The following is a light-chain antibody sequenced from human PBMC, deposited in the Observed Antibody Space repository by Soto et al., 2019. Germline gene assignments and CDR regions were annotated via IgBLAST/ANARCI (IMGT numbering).Light chain of an antibody. Sequence: EIVLTQSPGTLSLSPGERATLSCRASQSVSSSYLAWYQQKPGQAPRLLIYGASSRATGIPDRFGGSGSGTDFTLTISRLEPEDFAVYYCQQYGSSRTFGPGTKVDIK. J-gene: IGKJ3*01. CDR1: QSVSSSY. V-gene: IGKV3-20*01. CDR2: GAS. CDR3: QQYGSSRT.